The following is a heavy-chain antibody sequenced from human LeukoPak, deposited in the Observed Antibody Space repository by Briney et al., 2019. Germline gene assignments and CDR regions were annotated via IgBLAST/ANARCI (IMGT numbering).Heavy chain of an antibody. V-gene: IGHV3-48*04. J-gene: IGHJ4*02. CDR3: ARSRAVAGSIYFDF. D-gene: IGHD6-19*01. CDR1: GFTFSSYI. Sequence: GGSLRLSCAASGFTFSSYIMNWVRQAPGKGLEWVSYISTSSSPIYYADSVKGRFTISRDNAKNSLYLQMNSLRAEDTAVYYCARSRAVAGSIYFDFWGQGTLVTVTS. CDR2: ISTSSSPI.